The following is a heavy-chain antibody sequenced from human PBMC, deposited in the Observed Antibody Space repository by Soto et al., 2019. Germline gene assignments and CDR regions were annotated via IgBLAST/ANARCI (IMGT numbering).Heavy chain of an antibody. CDR1: GFSFSDYS. CDR3: ARLPKGSLVTA. J-gene: IGHJ4*02. Sequence: ESVGGLVYPGGSLRLSCVGSGFSFSDYSINWVRQAPGKGLQWISYISSRSDAIHYADSVKGRFTVSRDNAKNAVFLQMNSLRDDDTAIYYCARLPKGSLVTAWGQGTQVTVSS. CDR2: ISSRSDAI. D-gene: IGHD2-21*02. V-gene: IGHV3-48*02.